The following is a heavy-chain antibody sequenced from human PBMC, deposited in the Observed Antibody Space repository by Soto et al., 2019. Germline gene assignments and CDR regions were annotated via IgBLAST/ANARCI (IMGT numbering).Heavy chain of an antibody. D-gene: IGHD6-13*01. CDR1: SYTFASYG. J-gene: IGHJ4*02. Sequence: QVQLVQSGAEVKKPGASVKVSCKASSYTFASYGISWVRQAPGQGLEWMGWISAYNGNTNYAQKLQGRVTITTGTSTSTAYMELRSLISDDTAVYYCARVIAAAADFGYWGQGTLVTVSS. V-gene: IGHV1-18*01. CDR3: ARVIAAAADFGY. CDR2: ISAYNGNT.